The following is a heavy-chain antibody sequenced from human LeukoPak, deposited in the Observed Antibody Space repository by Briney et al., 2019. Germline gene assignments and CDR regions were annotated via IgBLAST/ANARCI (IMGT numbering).Heavy chain of an antibody. CDR2: IYYSRST. CDR1: GGSISSSSYY. J-gene: IGHJ4*02. CDR3: ARHEPPGEDASFDY. Sequence: SETLSLTRTVSGGSISSSSYYWGWTRQPPGKGLEWIGSIYYSRSTYYDPSLKSRLTISVDTSKNQFSLKLSSVTAADTAVYYCARHEPPGEDASFDYWGQGTLVTVSS. V-gene: IGHV4-39*01. D-gene: IGHD3-10*01.